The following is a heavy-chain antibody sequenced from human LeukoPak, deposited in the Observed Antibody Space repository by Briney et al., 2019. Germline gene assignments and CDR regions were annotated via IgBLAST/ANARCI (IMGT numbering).Heavy chain of an antibody. CDR1: GFTFSSYG. V-gene: IGHV3-30*02. D-gene: IGHD6-13*01. CDR3: ARVQDGSSWYEYFQH. Sequence: GGSLRLSSAASGFTFSSYGMHWVRQAPGKGLEWVAFIRYDGSNKYYADSVKGRFTISRDNSKNTLYLQMNSLRAEDTAVYYCARVQDGSSWYEYFQHWGQGTLVTVSS. CDR2: IRYDGSNK. J-gene: IGHJ1*01.